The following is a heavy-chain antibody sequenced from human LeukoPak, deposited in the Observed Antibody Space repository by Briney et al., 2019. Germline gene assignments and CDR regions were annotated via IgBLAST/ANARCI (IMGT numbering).Heavy chain of an antibody. CDR2: IYTSGST. D-gene: IGHD4-23*01. V-gene: IGHV4-61*02. CDR3: ARDPGGMVVTRGFDY. J-gene: IGHJ4*02. Sequence: SQTLSLTCTVSGGSISSGSYYWSWIRQPAGKGLEWIGRIYTSGSTNYNPSLKSRVTISVDTSKNQFSLKLSSVTAADTAVYYCARDPGGMVVTRGFDYWGQGTLVTVFS. CDR1: GGSISSGSYY.